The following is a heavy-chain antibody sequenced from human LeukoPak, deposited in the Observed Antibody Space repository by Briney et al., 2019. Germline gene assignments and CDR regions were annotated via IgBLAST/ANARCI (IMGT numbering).Heavy chain of an antibody. V-gene: IGHV4-30-4*08. D-gene: IGHD6-13*01. CDR1: GGSISSGDYY. CDR3: ARGVLGSWYVRDWFDP. J-gene: IGHJ5*02. Sequence: PSQTLSLTCTVSGGSISSGDYYWSWIRQPPGKGLEWIGYIYYSGSTYYNPSLKSRVTISVDTSKYQFSLKLSSVTAADTAVYYCARGVLGSWYVRDWFDPWGQGTLVTVSS. CDR2: IYYSGST.